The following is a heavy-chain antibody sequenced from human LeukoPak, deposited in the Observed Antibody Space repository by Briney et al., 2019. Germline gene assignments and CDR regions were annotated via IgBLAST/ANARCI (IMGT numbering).Heavy chain of an antibody. Sequence: KPGGSLRLSCAASGFTFSSYSMNWVRQAPGKGLEWVSSISSSSSYIYYADSVKGRFTISRDNAKNSLYLQMNSLRAEDTAVYYCAKYQRGLEPPAGSFDYWGQGTLVTVSS. CDR2: ISSSSSYI. D-gene: IGHD1-1*01. J-gene: IGHJ4*02. CDR1: GFTFSSYS. V-gene: IGHV3-21*01. CDR3: AKYQRGLEPPAGSFDY.